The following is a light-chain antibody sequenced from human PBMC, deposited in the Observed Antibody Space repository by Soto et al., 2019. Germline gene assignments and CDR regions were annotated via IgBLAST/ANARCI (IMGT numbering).Light chain of an antibody. V-gene: IGLV2-8*01. CDR1: SGDVGGYNF. J-gene: IGLJ2*01. CDR3: SSYADSNNFHVL. Sequence: QAVVTQPPSASGSPGQSVTISCTGTSGDVGGYNFVSWYQQYPGKAPKLMIYEVSKRPSGVPDRFSGSKSGNTASLTVSGLQAEDEADYYCSSYADSNNFHVLFGGGTKLTVL. CDR2: EVS.